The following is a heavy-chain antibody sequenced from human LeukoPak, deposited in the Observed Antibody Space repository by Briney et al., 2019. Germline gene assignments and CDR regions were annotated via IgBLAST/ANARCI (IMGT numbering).Heavy chain of an antibody. CDR1: GGTFRSYA. V-gene: IGHV1-69*01. J-gene: IGHJ4*02. D-gene: IGHD3-22*01. Sequence: ASVKVSCKASGGTFRSYAISWVRQAPGQGLEWMGGIIPIFGTANYAQKFQGRVTITADESTSTAYMELSSLRSEDTAVYYCARAFYYYDSSGPHFDYWGQGTLVTVSS. CDR3: ARAFYYYDSSGPHFDY. CDR2: IIPIFGTA.